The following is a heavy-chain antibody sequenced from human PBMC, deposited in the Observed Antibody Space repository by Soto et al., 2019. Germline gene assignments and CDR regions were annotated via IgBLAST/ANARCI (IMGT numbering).Heavy chain of an antibody. CDR2: IIPIFGTA. V-gene: IGHV1-69*06. CDR1: GVTFSSYA. CDR3: ARETGGGNRHFDY. Sequence: GASVKVSCKASGVTFSSYAISWVRQAPGQGLEWMGGIIPIFGTANYTQKFQGRVTITADKSTSTAYMELSSLRSEDTAVYYCARETGGGNRHFDYWGQGTLVTVSS. J-gene: IGHJ4*02. D-gene: IGHD2-15*01.